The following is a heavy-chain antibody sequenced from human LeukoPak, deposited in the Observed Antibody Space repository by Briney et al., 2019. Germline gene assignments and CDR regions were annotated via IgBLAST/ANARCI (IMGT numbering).Heavy chain of an antibody. CDR3: ARDGDAPMTDFDY. CDR2: IKTGGSIT. V-gene: IGHV3-74*01. J-gene: IGHJ4*02. D-gene: IGHD2-21*02. Sequence: PGGSLRLSGAASAFTFSSYWTCWVRPDPGKGRAWVLCIKTGGSITAYAGSVKGRITISRDNAKDTLYLQMNSLRADDTAVYYCARDGDAPMTDFDYWGQGTLVTVSS. CDR1: AFTFSSYW.